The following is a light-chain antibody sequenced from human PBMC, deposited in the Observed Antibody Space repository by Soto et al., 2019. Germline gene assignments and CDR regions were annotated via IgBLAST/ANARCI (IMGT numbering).Light chain of an antibody. Sequence: EFVLTQSPGTLSLSPGERATLSCRASQSLTNSFIAWYQQRPGQAPRLLIYDTSSRASGIPDRFSGRGSGTDFTLTISRLETEDFAVFYCQQYGTSEIIFGQGTRLEIK. CDR1: QSLTNSF. J-gene: IGKJ5*01. V-gene: IGKV3-20*01. CDR3: QQYGTSEII. CDR2: DTS.